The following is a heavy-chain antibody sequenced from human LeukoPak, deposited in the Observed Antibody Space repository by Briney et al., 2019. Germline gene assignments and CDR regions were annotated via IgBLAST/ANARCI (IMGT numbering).Heavy chain of an antibody. J-gene: IGHJ4*02. V-gene: IGHV4-34*01. CDR3: AISPGYYDILTGYYRNFDY. Sequence: PSETLSLTCAVYGGSFSDYYWNWIRQPPGKGLEWIGSIYYSGSTYYNPSLKSRVTISVDTSKNQFSLKLSSVTAADTAVYYCAISPGYYDILTGYYRNFDYWGQGTLVTVSS. CDR1: GGSFSDYY. D-gene: IGHD3-9*01. CDR2: IYYSGST.